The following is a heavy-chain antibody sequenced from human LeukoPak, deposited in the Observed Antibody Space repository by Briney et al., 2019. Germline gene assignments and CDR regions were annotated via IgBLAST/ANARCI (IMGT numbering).Heavy chain of an antibody. CDR3: AKARYCSSTSCYGVPHY. V-gene: IGHV3-48*01. D-gene: IGHD2-2*01. J-gene: IGHJ4*02. CDR1: GFTFSSYS. Sequence: PGGSLRLSCAASGFTFSSYSMNWVRQAPGKGLEWVSCISSSSSTIYYADSVKGRSTISRDNAKNSLYLQMNSLRAEDTAVYYCAKARYCSSTSCYGVPHYWGQGTLVTVSS. CDR2: ISSSSSTI.